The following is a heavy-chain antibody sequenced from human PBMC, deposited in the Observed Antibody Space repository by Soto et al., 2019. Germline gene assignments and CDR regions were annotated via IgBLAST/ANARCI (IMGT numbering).Heavy chain of an antibody. J-gene: IGHJ6*02. CDR1: GGSISSYY. D-gene: IGHD2-21*02. Sequence: PSETLSLTCTVSGGSISSYYWSWIRQPPGKGLEWIGYMYKTGSTVYNPSFKSRVTISVDTSKNQFSLKLNSVTAADTAVYYCARDLWGYCGTDCYPLDVWGQGTKVTVSS. V-gene: IGHV4-59*01. CDR2: MYKTGST. CDR3: ARDLWGYCGTDCYPLDV.